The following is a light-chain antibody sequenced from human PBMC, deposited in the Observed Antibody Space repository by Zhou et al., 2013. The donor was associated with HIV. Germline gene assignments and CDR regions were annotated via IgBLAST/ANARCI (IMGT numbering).Light chain of an antibody. CDR3: QQLDSNPPT. CDR2: GAS. CDR1: QDIAGY. Sequence: DIQLTQSPSFLSASVGDRITITCRASQDIAGYLAWYQQKPGKAPKLLIYGASTLQSGVPSRFSGSGFGTEFTLTISSLQPEDFATYLCQQLDSNPPTFGGGTKVAIK. V-gene: IGKV1-9*01. J-gene: IGKJ4*01.